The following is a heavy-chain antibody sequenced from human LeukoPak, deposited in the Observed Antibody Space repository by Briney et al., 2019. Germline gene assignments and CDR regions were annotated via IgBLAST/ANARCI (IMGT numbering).Heavy chain of an antibody. Sequence: ASVKVSCKASGYTFTGYYMHWVRQAPGQGLEWMGWINPNSGGTNYAQKFQGRVTMTRDTSISTAYMELSRLRSDDTAVHYCVLMVYAFADYEYFDYWGQGTLVTVSS. J-gene: IGHJ4*02. CDR1: GYTFTGYY. D-gene: IGHD2-8*01. CDR3: VLMVYAFADYEYFDY. V-gene: IGHV1-2*02. CDR2: INPNSGGT.